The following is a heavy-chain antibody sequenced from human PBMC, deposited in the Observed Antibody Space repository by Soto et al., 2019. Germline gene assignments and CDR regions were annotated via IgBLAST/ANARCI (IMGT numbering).Heavy chain of an antibody. CDR2: ISGSGGST. CDR3: ARDLSGDYGALDT. V-gene: IGHV3-23*01. CDR1: GFTFSSYA. J-gene: IGHJ3*02. D-gene: IGHD4-17*01. Sequence: GGSLRLSCAASGFTFSSYAMSWVRQAPGKGLEWASAISGSGGSTYYADSVKGRFTISRDNSKNTLYLQMNSLRAEDTAVYYCARDLSGDYGALDTWGQGTMVTVSS.